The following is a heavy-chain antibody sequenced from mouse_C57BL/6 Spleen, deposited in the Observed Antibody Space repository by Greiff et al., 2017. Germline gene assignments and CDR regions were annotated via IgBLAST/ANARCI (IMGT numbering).Heavy chain of an antibody. J-gene: IGHJ4*01. CDR3: ARGPYDYDGYYYAMDY. V-gene: IGHV5-12*01. CDR2: ISNGGGST. CDR1: GFTFSDYY. D-gene: IGHD2-4*01. Sequence: EVNLVESGGGLVQPGGSLKLSCAASGFTFSDYYMYWVRQTPEKRLEWVAYISNGGGSTYYPDTVKGRFTISRDNAKNTLYLQMSRLKSEDTAMYYCARGPYDYDGYYYAMDYWGQGTSVTVSS.